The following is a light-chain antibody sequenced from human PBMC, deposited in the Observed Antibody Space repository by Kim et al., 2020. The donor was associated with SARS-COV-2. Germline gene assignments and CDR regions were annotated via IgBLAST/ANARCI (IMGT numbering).Light chain of an antibody. CDR1: QSVSSN. Sequence: EIVMTQSTATLSVSPGERATLSCRASQSVSSNLAWYQQKPGQAPRLLIYGASTRATGIPARFSGSGSGTEFTLTISSLQSEDFAVYYCQQYNNWPPHTFGQGTKLEI. V-gene: IGKV3-15*01. CDR2: GAS. CDR3: QQYNNWPPHT. J-gene: IGKJ2*01.